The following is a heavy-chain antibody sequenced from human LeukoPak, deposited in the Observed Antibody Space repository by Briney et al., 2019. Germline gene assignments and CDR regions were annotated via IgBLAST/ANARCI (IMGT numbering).Heavy chain of an antibody. CDR1: GYRFPSYW. V-gene: IGHV5-10-1*01. J-gene: IGHJ4*02. CDR3: ARARVDTAMADFDY. Sequence: GESLKISCKASGYRFPSYWITWVRQMPEKGLEWMGGIDPIDSYTTYSPSFQGHVTISADKSIATVYLQWSSLKASDTAMYYCARARVDTAMADFDYWGQGTLVTVSS. D-gene: IGHD5-18*01. CDR2: IDPIDSYT.